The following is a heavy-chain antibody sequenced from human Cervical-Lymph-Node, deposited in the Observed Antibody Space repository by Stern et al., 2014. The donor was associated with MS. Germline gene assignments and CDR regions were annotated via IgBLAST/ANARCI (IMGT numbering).Heavy chain of an antibody. CDR1: GFTFSSYS. CDR3: ARDPPTAMVYYYYYGMDV. CDR2: ISSSSSYI. Sequence: MQLVQSGGGLVKPGGSLRLSCAASGFTFSSYSMNWVRQAPGKGLEWVSSISSSSSYIYYADSVKGRFTISRDNAKNSLYLQMNSLRAEDTAVYYCARDPPTAMVYYYYYGMDVWGQGTTVTVSS. D-gene: IGHD5-18*01. J-gene: IGHJ6*02. V-gene: IGHV3-21*01.